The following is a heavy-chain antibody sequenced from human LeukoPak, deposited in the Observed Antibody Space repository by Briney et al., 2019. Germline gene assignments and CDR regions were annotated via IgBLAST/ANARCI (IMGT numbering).Heavy chain of an antibody. CDR1: GYTFTSYG. D-gene: IGHD3-22*01. J-gene: IGHJ4*02. Sequence: GASVKVSCKASGYTFTSYGISWVRQAPGQGLEWMGWISAYNGNTNYAQKLQGRVTMTTDTSTSTAYMELRSLRSEDTAVYYCARDYYDTKERTPNYYFDYWGQGTLVTVSS. CDR2: ISAYNGNT. CDR3: ARDYYDTKERTPNYYFDY. V-gene: IGHV1-18*01.